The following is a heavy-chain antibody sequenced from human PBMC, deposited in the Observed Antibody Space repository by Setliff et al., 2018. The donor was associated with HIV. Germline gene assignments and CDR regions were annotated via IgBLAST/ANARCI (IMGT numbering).Heavy chain of an antibody. CDR2: IYYTGSA. D-gene: IGHD3-10*01. CDR3: ARGGGVYN. CDR1: RVSISSSVDY. V-gene: IGHV4-39*07. J-gene: IGHJ4*02. Sequence: SETLSLTCTVSRVSISSSVDYWGWIRQPPGKGLEWIGAIYYTGSAYYNPSLKSRVNISVDRSKNQFSLKLTSVTAADTALYYCARGGGVYNWGQGTLVTVSS.